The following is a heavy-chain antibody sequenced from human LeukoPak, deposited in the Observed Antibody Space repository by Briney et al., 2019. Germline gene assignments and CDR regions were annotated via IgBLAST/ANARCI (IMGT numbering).Heavy chain of an antibody. D-gene: IGHD5-12*01. CDR3: SRNSGTLTGWPFDI. V-gene: IGHV3-49*03. J-gene: IGHJ3*02. CDR1: GFIFRDHA. Sequence: GGSLRLSCTASGFIFRDHAMSWFRQAPGKGLEWVGFIRTKTYSQTTEYAASVKGRFTISRDDSTSIAYLQMNSLQTEDTAVYYCSRNSGTLTGWPFDIWGQGTMVTVSS. CDR2: IRTKTYSQTT.